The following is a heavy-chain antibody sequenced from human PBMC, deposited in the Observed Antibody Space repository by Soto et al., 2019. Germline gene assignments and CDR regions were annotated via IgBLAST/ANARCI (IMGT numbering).Heavy chain of an antibody. CDR3: ARQKHNYDSSGSI. D-gene: IGHD3-22*01. J-gene: IGHJ4*02. CDR1: GYSFTSYW. CDR2: IYAGDSEN. Sequence: GASLKLSWNGSGYSFTSYWICLVRQMTGKRLEWMGIIYAGDSENKYSPSLEGQVSISADKSISTAYLQWSSLKASDTAMYYCARQKHNYDSSGSIWVQGTLVTVSS. V-gene: IGHV5-51*01.